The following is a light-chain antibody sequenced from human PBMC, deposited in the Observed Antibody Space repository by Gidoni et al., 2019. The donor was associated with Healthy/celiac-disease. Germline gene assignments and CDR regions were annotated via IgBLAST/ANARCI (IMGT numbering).Light chain of an antibody. V-gene: IGKV1-39*01. CDR2: AAS. J-gene: IGKJ2*03. CDR1: QSISSY. CDR3: QQSYSTPWG. Sequence: DIQMTQSPSSLSASVGDGVTITCRASQSISSYLNWYQQKPGKAPKLLIYAASSLQSGVPSRFSGSGSGTDFTLTISSLQPEDFATYYCQQSYSTPWGFGQGTKLEIK.